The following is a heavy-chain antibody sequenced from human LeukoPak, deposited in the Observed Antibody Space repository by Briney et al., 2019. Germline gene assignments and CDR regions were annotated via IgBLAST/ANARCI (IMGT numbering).Heavy chain of an antibody. V-gene: IGHV4-39*01. J-gene: IGHJ4*02. Sequence: PSETLSLTCTVSGGSISSSSYYWGWIRQPPGKGLEWIGNIYYIGSTYYNPSLKSRVTISVDTSKNQFSLKLSSVTAADTAVYYCARLAVAARPVDYWGQGTLVTVSS. CDR2: IYYIGST. CDR1: GGSISSSSYY. D-gene: IGHD6-6*01. CDR3: ARLAVAARPVDY.